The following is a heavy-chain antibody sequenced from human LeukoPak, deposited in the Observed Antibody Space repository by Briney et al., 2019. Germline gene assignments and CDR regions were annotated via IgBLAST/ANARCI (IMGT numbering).Heavy chain of an antibody. V-gene: IGHV4-59*01. CDR1: GGSISSYY. CDR3: ARALGSYGSGGYPTPHMD. D-gene: IGHD3-10*01. J-gene: IGHJ4*02. Sequence: PSETLSLTCTVSGGSISSYYWSWIRQPPGKGLEWIGYIYYSGSTNYNPSLKSRVTISVDTSKNQFSLKLSSVTAADTAVYYCARALGSYGSGGYPTPHMDWGQGTLVTVSS. CDR2: IYYSGST.